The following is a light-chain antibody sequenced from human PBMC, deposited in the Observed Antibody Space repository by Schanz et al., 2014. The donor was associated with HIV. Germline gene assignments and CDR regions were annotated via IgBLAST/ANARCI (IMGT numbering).Light chain of an antibody. CDR1: NSDIGAYNY. CDR3: SSHAGRNSFVV. J-gene: IGLJ2*01. V-gene: IGLV2-14*03. CDR2: DVN. Sequence: QSVLTQPASVSGSHGQSIAISCTGTNSDIGAYNYVSWYQQHPDKAPKLIIYDVNNRPSGVSNRFSGSKSGNTASLTISGLQAEDEADYYCSSHAGRNSFVVFGGGTKLTVL.